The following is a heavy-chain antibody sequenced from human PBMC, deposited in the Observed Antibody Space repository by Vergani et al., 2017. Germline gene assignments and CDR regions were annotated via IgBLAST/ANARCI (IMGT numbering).Heavy chain of an antibody. V-gene: IGHV3-30-3*01. Sequence: QVQLVESGGGVVQPGRSLRLSCAASGFTFSSYAMHWVRQAPGKGLEWVAVISYDGSNTYYADSVKGRFTISRDNSKNTLYLQMNSLRAEDTAVYYCARDGTPPDHAFDIWGQGTMVTVSS. J-gene: IGHJ3*02. CDR2: ISYDGSNT. CDR3: ARDGTPPDHAFDI. D-gene: IGHD1-1*01. CDR1: GFTFSSYA.